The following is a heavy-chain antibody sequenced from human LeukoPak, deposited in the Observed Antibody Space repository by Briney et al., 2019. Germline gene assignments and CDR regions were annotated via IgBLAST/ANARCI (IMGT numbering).Heavy chain of an antibody. CDR3: ARVRLYSGYDYCFDY. CDR2: IIPIFGTA. CDR1: GGTFSSYA. V-gene: IGHV1-69*06. Sequence: GASVKVSCKASGGTFSSYAISWVRQAPGQGLEWMGGIIPIFGTANYAQKFQGRVTITADKSTSTAYMELSSLRSEDTAVYYCARVRLYSGYDYCFDYWGQGTLVTVSS. J-gene: IGHJ4*02. D-gene: IGHD5-12*01.